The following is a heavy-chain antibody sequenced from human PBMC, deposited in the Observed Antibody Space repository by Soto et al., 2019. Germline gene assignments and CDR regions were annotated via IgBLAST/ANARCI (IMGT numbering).Heavy chain of an antibody. CDR1: GLTFRSCA. CDR3: ASAYSSSSEFGHGMDV. Sequence: PGGSLRLSCAASGLTFRSCAMHWVRQAPGKGLEWVAVISYDGSNKYYADSVKGRFTISRDNSKNTLYLQMHSLRAEDRAVYYCASAYSSSSEFGHGMDVWGQGTTVTVSS. D-gene: IGHD6-6*01. V-gene: IGHV3-30*03. J-gene: IGHJ6*02. CDR2: ISYDGSNK.